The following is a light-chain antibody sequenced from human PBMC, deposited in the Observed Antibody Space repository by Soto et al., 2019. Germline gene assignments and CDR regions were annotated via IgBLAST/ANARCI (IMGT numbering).Light chain of an antibody. CDR2: DDI. CDR3: LVWDSRSEHYV. CDR1: KIGSKR. V-gene: IGLV3-21*02. J-gene: IGLJ1*01. Sequence: SYELTQSPSVSVAPGQTVSITCGGYKIGSKRVHWYQQKPGQAPVLVVYDDIDRRSGMTERFSGSNSGNTATLTITRVEAGYEADYHCLVWDSRSEHYVFGTGTKLTVL.